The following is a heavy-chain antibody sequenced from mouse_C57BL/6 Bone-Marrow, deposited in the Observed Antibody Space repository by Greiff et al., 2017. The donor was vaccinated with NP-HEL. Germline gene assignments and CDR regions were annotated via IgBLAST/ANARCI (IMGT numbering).Heavy chain of an antibody. CDR3: AGGYPSYWYFDV. CDR1: GYTFTDYY. J-gene: IGHJ1*03. CDR2: INPYNGGT. V-gene: IGHV1-19*01. D-gene: IGHD1-1*02. Sequence: EVQLQQSGPVLVKPGASVKMSCKASGYTFTDYYMNWVKQSHGKSLEWIGVINPYNGGTSYNQKFKGKATLTVDKSSSTAYMELNSLTSEDSAVYYCAGGYPSYWYFDVWGTGTTVTVSS.